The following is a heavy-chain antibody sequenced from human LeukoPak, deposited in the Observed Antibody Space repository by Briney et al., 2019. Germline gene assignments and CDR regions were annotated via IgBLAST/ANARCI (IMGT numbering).Heavy chain of an antibody. CDR3: ARVDMVRGVTNY. J-gene: IGHJ4*02. CDR2: IYYSGST. D-gene: IGHD3-10*01. Sequence: LRLSCAASGFTVSSNYMSWVRQPPGKGLEWIGYIYYSGSTYYNPSLKSRVTISVDTSKNQFSMKLSSVTAADTAVYYCARVDMVRGVTNYWGQGTLVTVSS. CDR1: GFTVSSNY. V-gene: IGHV4-30-4*08.